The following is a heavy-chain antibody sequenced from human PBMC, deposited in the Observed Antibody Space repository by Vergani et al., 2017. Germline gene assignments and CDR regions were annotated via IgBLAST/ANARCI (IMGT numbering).Heavy chain of an antibody. J-gene: IGHJ6*03. CDR3: ARAPGRELNRYYYYYMDV. D-gene: IGHD1-26*01. Sequence: VQLVETGGGLIQPGGSLRLSCAASGFTVSSNYMSWVRQAPGKGLEWVSVIYSGGSTYYADSVKGRFTISRDNSKNTLYLQMNSLRAEDTAVYYCARAPGRELNRYYYYYMDVWGKGTTVTVSS. CDR1: GFTVSSNY. CDR2: IYSGGST. V-gene: IGHV3-53*02.